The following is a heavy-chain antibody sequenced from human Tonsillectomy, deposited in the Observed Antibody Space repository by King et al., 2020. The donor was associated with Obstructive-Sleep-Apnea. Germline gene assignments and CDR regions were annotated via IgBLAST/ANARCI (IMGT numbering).Heavy chain of an antibody. D-gene: IGHD2-8*01. CDR1: GFTFRNYA. Sequence: VQLVESGGGLVQPGGSLRLACAASGFTFRNYAMSWVRQAPGKGLEWVSTISGSGGTTDYADSVKGRFTISRDNSKNTLSLQMNSLRAEDTAAYYCAKGADIVLIPESWFDPWGQGTLVTVSS. J-gene: IGHJ5*02. V-gene: IGHV3-23*04. CDR3: AKGADIVLIPESWFDP. CDR2: ISGSGGTT.